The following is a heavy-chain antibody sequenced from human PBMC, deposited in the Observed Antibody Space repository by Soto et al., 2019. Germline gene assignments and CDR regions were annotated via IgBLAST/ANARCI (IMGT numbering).Heavy chain of an antibody. J-gene: IGHJ3*02. Sequence: SETLSLTCTVSGGSISSYYWSWIRQPPGKGLEWIGYIYYSGSTNYNPSLKSRVTISVDTSKNQFSLKLSSVTAADTAVYYCAKRYSGYDDAFEIWAQGTMVTVSS. CDR2: IYYSGST. V-gene: IGHV4-59*08. D-gene: IGHD5-12*01. CDR3: AKRYSGYDDAFEI. CDR1: GGSISSYY.